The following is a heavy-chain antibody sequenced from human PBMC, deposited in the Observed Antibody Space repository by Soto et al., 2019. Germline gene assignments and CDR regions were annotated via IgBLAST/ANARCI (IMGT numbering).Heavy chain of an antibody. Sequence: GESLKISCKGFGYSFSSYWISWVRQMPGKGLEWMGRIDPSDAYTNYSPSFQGHVTISTDKSISTAYLQMNSLRAEDTAVYYCARNYDFWSGYHSYYYYGMDVWGQGTTVTVSS. D-gene: IGHD3-3*01. CDR3: ARNYDFWSGYHSYYYYGMDV. CDR1: GYSFSSYW. CDR2: IDPSDAYT. J-gene: IGHJ6*02. V-gene: IGHV5-10-1*01.